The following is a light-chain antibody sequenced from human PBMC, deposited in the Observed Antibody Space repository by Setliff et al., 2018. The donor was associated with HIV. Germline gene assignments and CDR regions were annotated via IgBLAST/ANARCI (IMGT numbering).Light chain of an antibody. J-gene: IGLJ2*01. V-gene: IGLV2-14*01. CDR3: SSYASSSTVL. Sequence: QSALTQPASVSGSPGQSITISCTGTDNDVGGYSSVSWYQHHPGKAPKLIIFEVSNRPSGISNRFSGSKSGNTASLTISGLQAEDEADYVCSSYASSSTVLFGGGTKGTVL. CDR2: EVS. CDR1: DNDVGGYSS.